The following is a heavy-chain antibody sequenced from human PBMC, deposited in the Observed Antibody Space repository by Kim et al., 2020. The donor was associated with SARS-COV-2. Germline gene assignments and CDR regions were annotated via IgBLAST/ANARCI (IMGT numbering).Heavy chain of an antibody. CDR3: ARDGVTIFGVVRYYYGMDV. J-gene: IGHJ6*02. V-gene: IGHV1-69*13. CDR1: GGTFSSYA. CDR2: IIPIFGTA. Sequence: SVKVSCKASGGTFSSYAISWVRQAPGQGLEWMGGIIPIFGTANYAQKFQGRVTITADESTSTAYMELSSLRSEDTAVYYCARDGVTIFGVVRYYYGMDVWGQGTTVTVSS. D-gene: IGHD3-3*01.